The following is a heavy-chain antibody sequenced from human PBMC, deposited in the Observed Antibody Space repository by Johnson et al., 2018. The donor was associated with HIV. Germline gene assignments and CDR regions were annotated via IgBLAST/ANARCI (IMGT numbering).Heavy chain of an antibody. D-gene: IGHD1-1*01. J-gene: IGHJ3*02. V-gene: IGHV3-30*18. CDR1: GFTFSSYG. CDR3: AKDLTRYSLYVDAFDI. CDR2: ISYDGSNK. Sequence: QVLLVESGGGVVQPGRSLRLSCAASGFTFSSYGMHWVRQAPGKGLEWVAVISYDGSNKYYADSVKGRFTISRDNSKNTLYLQMNSLRAEDTAVYYCAKDLTRYSLYVDAFDIWGQGTMVTVSS.